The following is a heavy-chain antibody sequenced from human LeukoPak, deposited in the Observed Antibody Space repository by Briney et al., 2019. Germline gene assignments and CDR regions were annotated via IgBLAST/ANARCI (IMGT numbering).Heavy chain of an antibody. CDR2: ISYDGSHK. Sequence: GGSLRLSCAASGFTFSSYAMDWVRQAPGKGLEWVAVISYDGSHKYYADPVKGRFTISRDNSKNTLYLQMDSLRAEDTAVYYCAGYMYYYYYMDVWGKGTTVTVSS. J-gene: IGHJ6*03. CDR1: GFTFSSYA. CDR3: AGYMYYYYYMDV. D-gene: IGHD3-22*01. V-gene: IGHV3-30-3*01.